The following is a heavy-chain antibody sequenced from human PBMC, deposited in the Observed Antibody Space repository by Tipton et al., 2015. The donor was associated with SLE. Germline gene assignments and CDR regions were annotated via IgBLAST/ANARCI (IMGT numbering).Heavy chain of an antibody. CDR3: AKEGGSESHDGFDI. D-gene: IGHD3-10*01. CDR2: IHSGGRP. CDR1: GGSMSGYY. J-gene: IGHJ3*02. V-gene: IGHV4-4*08. Sequence: TLSLTCAVSGGSMSGYYLSWIRQSPWKGLEWIGSIHSGGRPNYNPSFNSRVTTSSDTSTNQFSLTLTSVTVADTAVYYCAKEGGSESHDGFDIWGQGTMVTVSS.